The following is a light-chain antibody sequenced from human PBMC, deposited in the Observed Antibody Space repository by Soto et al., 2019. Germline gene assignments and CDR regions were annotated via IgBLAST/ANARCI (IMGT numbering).Light chain of an antibody. CDR2: YDD. Sequence: QLVLTQPPSVSEAPRQRVTISCSGSSSNIGNTAVNWYQQLPGKAPKLLIYYDDLLPSGVSDRFSGSKSGTSASLAISGLQSADESDYYCAACDDSLNGLVFGGGTKLTVL. V-gene: IGLV1-36*01. CDR1: SSNIGNTA. CDR3: AACDDSLNGLV. J-gene: IGLJ3*02.